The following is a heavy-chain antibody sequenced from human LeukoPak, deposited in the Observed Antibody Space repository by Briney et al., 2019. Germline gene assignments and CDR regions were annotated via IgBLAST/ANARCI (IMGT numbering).Heavy chain of an antibody. J-gene: IGHJ4*02. D-gene: IGHD1-14*01. CDR1: GFTFSSYW. CDR3: ARALRHDGINFDY. Sequence: PGGSLRLSCAASGFTFSSYWMHCVRQAPGKGLVWVSRINSDGSSTSYADSVKGRFTISRDNAKNTLYLQMNSLRAEDTAVYYCARALRHDGINFDYWGQGTLVTVSS. V-gene: IGHV3-74*01. CDR2: INSDGSST.